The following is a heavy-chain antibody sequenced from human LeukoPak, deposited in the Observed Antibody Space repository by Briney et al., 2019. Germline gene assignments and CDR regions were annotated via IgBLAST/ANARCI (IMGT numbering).Heavy chain of an antibody. V-gene: IGHV3-9*01. CDR3: AKDIEDGSSWYFDY. D-gene: IGHD6-13*01. CDR2: ISWNSGSI. Sequence: GGSLRLSCAASGFTFDDYAMHWVRQAPGKGLEWVSGISWNSGSIGYADSAKGRFTISRDNAKNSLYLQMNSLRAEDTALYYCAKDIEDGSSWYFDYWGQGTLVTVSS. CDR1: GFTFDDYA. J-gene: IGHJ4*02.